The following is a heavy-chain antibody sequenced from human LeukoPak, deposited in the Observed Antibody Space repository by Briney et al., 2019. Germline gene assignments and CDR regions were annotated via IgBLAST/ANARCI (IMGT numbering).Heavy chain of an antibody. CDR1: GFTFSKYA. V-gene: IGHV3-23*01. Sequence: GGSLRLSCAGSGFTFSKYAMNWVRQAPGKGLEWVSTISGGGGSTYYADAVKGRFTISRDNSKNTLYLQVNSLRAEDTAVYYCAKGGKWDVTPFDYWGQGTLVTVSS. CDR2: ISGGGGST. J-gene: IGHJ4*02. CDR3: AKGGKWDVTPFDY. D-gene: IGHD1-26*01.